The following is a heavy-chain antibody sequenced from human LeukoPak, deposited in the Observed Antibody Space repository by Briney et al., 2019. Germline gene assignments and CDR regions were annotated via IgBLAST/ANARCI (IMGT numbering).Heavy chain of an antibody. CDR1: GGSISSYY. J-gene: IGHJ4*02. D-gene: IGHD6-19*01. Sequence: SETLSLTCTVSGGSISSYYWSWIRQPPGKGLEWIGYIYYSGSTNYNPSLKSRVTISVDTSKNQFSLKLSSVTAADTAVYYCARDRYSSGGSYFDYWGQGTLVTVSS. CDR2: IYYSGST. CDR3: ARDRYSSGGSYFDY. V-gene: IGHV4-59*01.